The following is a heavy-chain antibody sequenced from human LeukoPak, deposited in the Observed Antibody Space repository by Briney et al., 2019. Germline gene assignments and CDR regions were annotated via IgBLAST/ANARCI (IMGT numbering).Heavy chain of an antibody. D-gene: IGHD3-22*01. CDR2: IIPIFGTA. J-gene: IGHJ4*02. Sequence: GASVTVSCKASGGTFSSYAISWVRQAPGQGLEWMGGIIPIFGTANYAQKFQGRVTITTDESTSTAYMELSSLRSEHTAVYYCAAHSSCYYYLGYCGQETLVTVSS. CDR3: AAHSSCYYYLGY. V-gene: IGHV1-69*05. CDR1: GGTFSSYA.